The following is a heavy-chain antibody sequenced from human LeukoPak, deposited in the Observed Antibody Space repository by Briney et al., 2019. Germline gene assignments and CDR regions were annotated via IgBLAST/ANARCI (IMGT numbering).Heavy chain of an antibody. Sequence: SVKVSCKASGFTFTSSAVQWVRQARGQRLEWIGWIVVGSGNTNYAQKFQERVTITRDMFTSTAYMELSSLRSEDTAVYYCAAAVAAAGPFDYWGQGTLVTVSS. V-gene: IGHV1-58*01. D-gene: IGHD6-13*01. J-gene: IGHJ4*02. CDR1: GFTFTSSA. CDR3: AAAVAAAGPFDY. CDR2: IVVGSGNT.